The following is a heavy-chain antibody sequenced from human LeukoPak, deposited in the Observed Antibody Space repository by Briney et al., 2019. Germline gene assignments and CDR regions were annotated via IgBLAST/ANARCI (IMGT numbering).Heavy chain of an antibody. CDR2: IGGTGDST. V-gene: IGHV3-23*01. D-gene: IGHD3-22*01. CDR1: EFTFSTYA. CDR3: AKPYDTSGNYWAPFDY. Sequence: PGGSLRLSCAASEFTFSTYAMTWVRQAPGKGLEWVSAIGGTGDSTYYADSVKGRFTISRDNSKNTLYLQMNSLRAEDTAIYYCAKPYDTSGNYWAPFDYWGQGTLVTVSS. J-gene: IGHJ4*02.